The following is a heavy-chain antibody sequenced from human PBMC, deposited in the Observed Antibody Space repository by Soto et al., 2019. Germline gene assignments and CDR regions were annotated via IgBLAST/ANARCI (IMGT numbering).Heavy chain of an antibody. CDR1: GFTFSDYW. Sequence: QVQLVESGGDLVKVGGSLRLSCAASGFTFSDYWMSWIRQAPEKGLEWVAYISTRSSIIYYADSVEGRFTISRDEAKRSLYLQMNSLRAEDTATYYCARLVEHGSGWNEHWGQGTLVTVSS. CDR2: ISTRSSII. CDR3: ARLVEHGSGWNEH. V-gene: IGHV3-11*01. D-gene: IGHD6-19*01. J-gene: IGHJ4*02.